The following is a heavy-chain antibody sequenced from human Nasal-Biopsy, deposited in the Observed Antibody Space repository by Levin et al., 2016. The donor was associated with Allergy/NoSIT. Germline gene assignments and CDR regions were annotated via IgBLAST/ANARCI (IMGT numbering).Heavy chain of an antibody. CDR2: INYSGET. CDR3: ARGPFSVLTSILSSVTGYFQF. V-gene: IGHV4-34*01. CDR1: GGSFSGFQ. D-gene: IGHD3-3*01. Sequence: SETLSLTCAVSGGSFSGFQWSWLRQPPGKGLEWIGEINYSGETNYNSSLESRLTIALDNNKNQILLKLTSVTAADTAVYYCARGPFSVLTSILSSVTGYFQFWGQGTQVTVSS. J-gene: IGHJ1*01.